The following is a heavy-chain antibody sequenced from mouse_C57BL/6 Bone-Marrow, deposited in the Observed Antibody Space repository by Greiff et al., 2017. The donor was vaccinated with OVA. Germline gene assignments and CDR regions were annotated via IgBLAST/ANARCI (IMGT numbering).Heavy chain of an antibody. Sequence: QVQLQQPGAELVRPGSSVKLSCKASGYTFTSYWMHWVKQRPIQGLEWIGNIDPSDSETHYNQKFKDKATLTVDKSSSTAYMQLSSLTSEDSAVYYCARRTGTRGYFDVWGTGTTVTVSS. D-gene: IGHD4-1*01. CDR3: ARRTGTRGYFDV. V-gene: IGHV1-52*01. CDR1: GYTFTSYW. CDR2: IDPSDSET. J-gene: IGHJ1*03.